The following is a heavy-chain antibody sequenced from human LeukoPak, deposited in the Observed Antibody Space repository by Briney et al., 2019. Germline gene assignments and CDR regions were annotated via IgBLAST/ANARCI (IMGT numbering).Heavy chain of an antibody. CDR1: GFTFSSYW. V-gene: IGHV3-7*01. D-gene: IGHD1-26*01. CDR2: IKQDGSEK. Sequence: GGSLRLSCAASGFTFSSYWMGWVRQAPGKGLEWVANIKQDGSEKYYVDSVKGRFTISRDNAKNSLYLQMNSLRAEDTAVYYCARGAPWVYDAFDIWGQGTMVTVSS. CDR3: ARGAPWVYDAFDI. J-gene: IGHJ3*02.